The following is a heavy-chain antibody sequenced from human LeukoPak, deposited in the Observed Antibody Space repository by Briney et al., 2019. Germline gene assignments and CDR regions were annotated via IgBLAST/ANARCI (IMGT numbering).Heavy chain of an antibody. J-gene: IGHJ6*03. CDR3: AKAAYGSGSYSKIPYYYMDV. Sequence: PGGSLRLSCAASGFTFNTYGMHWVRQAPGKGLEWVAFIRYDGSYKYYADSVKGRFTISRDNSKNTLYLQMNSLRAEDTAVYYCAKAAYGSGSYSKIPYYYMDVWGKGTTVTVSS. CDR2: IRYDGSYK. CDR1: GFTFNTYG. V-gene: IGHV3-30*02. D-gene: IGHD3-10*01.